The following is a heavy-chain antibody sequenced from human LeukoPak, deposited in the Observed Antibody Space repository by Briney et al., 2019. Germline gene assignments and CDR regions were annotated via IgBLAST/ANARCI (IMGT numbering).Heavy chain of an antibody. CDR2: IWYDGSNK. J-gene: IGHJ4*02. D-gene: IGHD3-22*01. V-gene: IGHV3-30*02. Sequence: GGSLRLSCATSGFKFSDCGMHWVRQAPGKGLEWVAFIWYDGSNKLYVDSVKGRFTISRDNSKNTLYLQMNSLRAEDTAVYYCAKPPNYYDSSGYFDYWGQGTLVTVSS. CDR3: AKPPNYYDSSGYFDY. CDR1: GFKFSDCG.